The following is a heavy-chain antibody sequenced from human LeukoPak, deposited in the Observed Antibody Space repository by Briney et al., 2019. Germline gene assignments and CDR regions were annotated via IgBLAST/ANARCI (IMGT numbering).Heavy chain of an antibody. Sequence: PGGSLRLSCAASGFTFSRFAMSWVRQAPGKGLEWVSGISGSGDSTYYADSVKGRFTISRDNSKNTLYLQMNGLRAEDTAVYYCVKDRLGYCSSGIDYWGQGTLVTVSS. CDR1: GFTFSRFA. V-gene: IGHV3-23*01. J-gene: IGHJ4*02. CDR3: VKDRLGYCSSGIDY. CDR2: ISGSGDST. D-gene: IGHD2-2*01.